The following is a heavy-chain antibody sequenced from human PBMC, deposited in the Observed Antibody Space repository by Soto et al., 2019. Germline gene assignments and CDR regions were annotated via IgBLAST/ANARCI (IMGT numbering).Heavy chain of an antibody. D-gene: IGHD3-3*01. J-gene: IGHJ6*03. CDR3: ARGREVRITIFGVVRPYYYYMDV. CDR1: GGSISSGGYY. Sequence: SETLSLTCTVSGGSISSGGYYWSWIRQHPGKGLEWIGYIYYSGSTYYNPSLKSRVTISVDTSKNQFSLKLSSVTAADTAVYYCARGREVRITIFGVVRPYYYYMDVWGKGTTVTVSS. CDR2: IYYSGST. V-gene: IGHV4-31*03.